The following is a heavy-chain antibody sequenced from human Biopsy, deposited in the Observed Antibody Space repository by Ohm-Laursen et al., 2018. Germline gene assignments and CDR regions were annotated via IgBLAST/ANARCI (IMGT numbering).Heavy chain of an antibody. V-gene: IGHV1-69*05. J-gene: IGHJ1*01. Sequence: SSVKVSCKVPGGTFSNYGVNWVRQAPGQGLEWLGGNIPILGTGNYAQKFQDRVTVATDTSTSTATMELRSLRSDDTAVYYCATKLTGYFHHWGQGTLVIVSS. CDR2: NIPILGTG. CDR1: GGTFSNYG. D-gene: IGHD3-9*01. CDR3: ATKLTGYFHH.